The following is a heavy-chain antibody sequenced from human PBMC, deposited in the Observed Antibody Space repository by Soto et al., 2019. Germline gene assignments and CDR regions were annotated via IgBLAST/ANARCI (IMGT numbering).Heavy chain of an antibody. D-gene: IGHD2-15*01. CDR3: TKDNCRGGSCYPNDY. CDR1: GFTFSDYA. V-gene: IGHV3-23*01. Sequence: GGSLRLSCSASGFTFSDYAMNWVRQAPGKGLEWVSVISAGGNVPHYADSVKGRFTIYRDNSKNTLYMEMNSLRAEDTALYYCTKDNCRGGSCYPNDYWGQGTLVTISS. J-gene: IGHJ4*02. CDR2: ISAGGNVP.